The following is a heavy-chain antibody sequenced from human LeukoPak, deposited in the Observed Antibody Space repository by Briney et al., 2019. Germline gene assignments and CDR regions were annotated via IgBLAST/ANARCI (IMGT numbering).Heavy chain of an antibody. CDR1: GYTFTNYF. J-gene: IGHJ4*02. V-gene: IGHV1-46*01. D-gene: IGHD6-13*01. Sequence: GASVKVSCKASGYTFTNYFFNWVRQAPGQGLEWMGIINPNDGSTTYAQKFQQRVTMTWDTSTATVYMELRSLSSEDTAVFYCVRETPIYSSREFDYWGQGTLVTASS. CDR2: INPNDGST. CDR3: VRETPIYSSREFDY.